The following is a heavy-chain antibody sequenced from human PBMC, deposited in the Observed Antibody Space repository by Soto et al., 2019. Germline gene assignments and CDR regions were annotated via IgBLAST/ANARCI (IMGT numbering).Heavy chain of an antibody. V-gene: IGHV3-64*02. Sequence: EVQLVESGEGLVQPGGSLRLSCAASGFTFSSYAMHWVRQAPGKGLEYVSAISSNGGSTYYADSVKGRFTISRDNSKNTLYLQMGSLRAEDMAVYYCARGEYYGSGINGGYFDLWGRGTLVTVSS. CDR3: ARGEYYGSGINGGYFDL. J-gene: IGHJ2*01. CDR2: ISSNGGST. CDR1: GFTFSSYA. D-gene: IGHD3-10*01.